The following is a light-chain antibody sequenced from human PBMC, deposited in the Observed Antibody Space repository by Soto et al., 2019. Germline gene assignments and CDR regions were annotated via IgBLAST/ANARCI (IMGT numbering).Light chain of an antibody. CDR1: SSNIGAGYD. Sequence: QSVLTQPPSVSGAPGQRVTISCTGSSSNIGAGYDVHWYQRLPGTAPKLLIYANNNRPSGVPDRFSGSKSGTSASLAITGLQAEDEADYYCQSYDSSLGGSKVFGTGTKLTVI. CDR2: ANN. J-gene: IGLJ1*01. V-gene: IGLV1-40*01. CDR3: QSYDSSLGGSKV.